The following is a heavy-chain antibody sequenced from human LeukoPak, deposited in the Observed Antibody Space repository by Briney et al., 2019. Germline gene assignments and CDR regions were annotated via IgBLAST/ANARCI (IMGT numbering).Heavy chain of an antibody. CDR2: IWYDGSNK. Sequence: PGGSLRLSCAASGFTFSAYGMHWVRQAPGKGLEWVAVIWYDGSNKYYADSVKGRFTISRDNSKSTVYLQMNSLRAEDTAVYYCARWGGTRQFYFDYWGQGILATVSS. V-gene: IGHV3-33*01. D-gene: IGHD3-16*01. J-gene: IGHJ4*02. CDR1: GFTFSAYG. CDR3: ARWGGTRQFYFDY.